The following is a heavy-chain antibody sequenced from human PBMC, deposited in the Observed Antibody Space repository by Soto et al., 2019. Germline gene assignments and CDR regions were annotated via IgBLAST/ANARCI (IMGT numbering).Heavy chain of an antibody. V-gene: IGHV4-34*01. CDR3: ARAPYYYYYGMDV. CDR2: INHSGST. J-gene: IGHJ6*02. Sequence: SETLSVTCTVSGGSISSYYWSWIRQPPGKGLEWIGEINHSGSTNYNPSLKSRVTISVDTSKNQFSLKLSSVTAADTAVYYCARAPYYYYYGMDVWGQGTTVTVSS. CDR1: GGSISSYY.